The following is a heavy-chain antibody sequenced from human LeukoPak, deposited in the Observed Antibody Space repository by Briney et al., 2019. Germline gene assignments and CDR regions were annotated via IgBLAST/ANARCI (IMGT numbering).Heavy chain of an antibody. Sequence: GGSLRLSCIGSGFTFSKTWMMWVRQAPGKGLEWVANINQDGGAISYVDSVKGRFTISRDNAKNSLYLQMDSLRAEDTAMYYCARDSAGNDYWGQGTLVTVSS. D-gene: IGHD6-13*01. CDR2: INQDGGAI. CDR3: ARDSAGNDY. V-gene: IGHV3-7*01. J-gene: IGHJ4*02. CDR1: GFTFSKTW.